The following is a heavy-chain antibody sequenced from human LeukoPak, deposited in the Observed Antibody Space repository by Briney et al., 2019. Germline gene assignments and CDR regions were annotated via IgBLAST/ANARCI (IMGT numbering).Heavy chain of an antibody. Sequence: SVKVSCKASGGTFSTYAISWVRQAPGQGLEWMGGLIPIFDTANYAQKFQGRVTITADESTSTAYMELSSLRSEDTAVYYCAGGKAGQLDRSLDYWGQGTLVTASS. CDR3: AGGKAGQLDRSLDY. V-gene: IGHV1-69*13. CDR1: GGTFSTYA. D-gene: IGHD1-1*01. CDR2: LIPIFDTA. J-gene: IGHJ4*02.